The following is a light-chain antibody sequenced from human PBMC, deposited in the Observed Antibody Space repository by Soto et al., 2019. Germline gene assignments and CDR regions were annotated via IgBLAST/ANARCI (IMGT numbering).Light chain of an antibody. J-gene: IGKJ1*01. CDR2: AAS. CDR1: QSISSY. Sequence: DIQMTQSPSSLSASVGDRVTITCRASQSISSYLNWYQQKPGKAPKLLIYAASSLQSGVPSRFCGSGSGTDFTLTISSLQPEDFATYYCQQSYSTPRTCGQGTKGDIK. V-gene: IGKV1-39*01. CDR3: QQSYSTPRT.